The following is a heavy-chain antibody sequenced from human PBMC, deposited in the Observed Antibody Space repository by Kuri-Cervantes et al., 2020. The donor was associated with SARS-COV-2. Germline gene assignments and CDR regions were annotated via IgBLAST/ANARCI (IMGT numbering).Heavy chain of an antibody. D-gene: IGHD5-18*01. Sequence: SCAISGDSVSSNSAAWNWIRQSPSRGLEWLGRTYYRSKWYNDYAVSVKSRITINPDTSKNQFSLQLSSVTAADTAVYYCAVVDTFDSLAWGQGTLVTVSS. V-gene: IGHV6-1*01. CDR2: TYYRSKWYN. CDR1: GDSVSSNSAA. J-gene: IGHJ5*02. CDR3: AVVDTFDSLA.